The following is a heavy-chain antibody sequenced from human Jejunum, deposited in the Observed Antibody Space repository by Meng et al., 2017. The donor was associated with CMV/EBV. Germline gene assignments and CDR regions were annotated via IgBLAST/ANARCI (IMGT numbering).Heavy chain of an antibody. CDR3: ARDNDGSSHYSQFDY. J-gene: IGHJ4*02. CDR2: LWYDGSRK. V-gene: IGHV3-33*01. CDR1: GFPLNSYG. Sequence: QVQLVESGGGVVQPGRSLRLFCAASGFPLNSYGIHWVRQFPGKGLEWVAVLWYDGSRKYFADSVQGRFSISRDDSKNTVYLQMNSLRAEDTAVYYCARDNDGSSHYSQFDYWGQGTLVTVSS. D-gene: IGHD3-22*01.